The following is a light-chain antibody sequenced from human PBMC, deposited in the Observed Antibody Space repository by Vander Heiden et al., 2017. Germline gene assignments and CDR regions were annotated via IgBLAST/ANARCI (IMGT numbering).Light chain of an antibody. Sequence: DVVMTQTPLSLSVAPGQPASISCKSSQSLVHTDGRTYMYWFLQKSGQPPQPLIYEISNRFSGVPERFSGSGSGTDFTLKISLVEPEDVGAYYCMHSIELPRTFGQGTKVEIK. CDR2: EIS. V-gene: IGKV2D-29*01. CDR3: MHSIELPRT. CDR1: QSLVHTDGRTY. J-gene: IGKJ1*01.